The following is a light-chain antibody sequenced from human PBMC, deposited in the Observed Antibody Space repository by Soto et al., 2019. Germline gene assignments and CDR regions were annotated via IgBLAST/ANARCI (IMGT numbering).Light chain of an antibody. CDR3: QQYNSYSRT. CDR1: QSVNSW. CDR2: KAS. V-gene: IGKV1-5*03. Sequence: DIQMTQPPSTLFASLGDRGTITCRASQSVNSWLAWYQQKPGKAPKLLIYKASTLETGAPSRFSGSGSGTEDTLTISRLQPDDFATYYCQQYNSYSRTFVQLTKV. J-gene: IGKJ1*01.